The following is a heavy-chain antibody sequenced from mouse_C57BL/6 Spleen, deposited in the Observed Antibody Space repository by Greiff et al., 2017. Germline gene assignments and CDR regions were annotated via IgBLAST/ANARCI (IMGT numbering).Heavy chain of an antibody. Sequence: QVQLQQPGAELVKPGASVKLSCKASGYTFTSYWMQWVKQRPGQGLEWIGEIDPSDSYTNYNQKFKGKATLTVDTSSSTAYMQLSSLTSEDSAVYYCAMLDSTYYFDYWGQGTTLTVSS. J-gene: IGHJ2*01. CDR1: GYTFTSYW. D-gene: IGHD3-2*01. CDR3: AMLDSTYYFDY. CDR2: IDPSDSYT. V-gene: IGHV1-50*01.